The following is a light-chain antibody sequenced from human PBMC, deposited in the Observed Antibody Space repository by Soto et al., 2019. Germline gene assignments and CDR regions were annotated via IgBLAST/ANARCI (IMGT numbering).Light chain of an antibody. Sequence: DIQMTQSPSSLAASVGDRVTISCRAIQGIRNDLGWYQQEVGKAPKRLIYGATTLERGVPSRFSGSGSGTEFTLTITILQPEDCVTYYCMQHNTYPRTFGRGTRVEIK. V-gene: IGKV1-17*01. CDR3: MQHNTYPRT. CDR2: GAT. J-gene: IGKJ1*01. CDR1: QGIRND.